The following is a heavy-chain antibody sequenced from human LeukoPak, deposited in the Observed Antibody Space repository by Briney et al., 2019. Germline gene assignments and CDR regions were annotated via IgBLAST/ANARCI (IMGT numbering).Heavy chain of an antibody. V-gene: IGHV3-53*01. CDR2: IYSGGST. CDR3: ARLVYSYGCNCFDY. CDR1: GFTVSSNY. D-gene: IGHD5-18*01. Sequence: GGSLRLSCAASGFTVSSNYMSWVRQAPGKGLEWVSVIYSGGSTYYADSVKGRFTISRDNSKNTLYLQMNSLRAEDTAVYYCARLVYSYGCNCFDYWGQGTQVTVSS. J-gene: IGHJ4*02.